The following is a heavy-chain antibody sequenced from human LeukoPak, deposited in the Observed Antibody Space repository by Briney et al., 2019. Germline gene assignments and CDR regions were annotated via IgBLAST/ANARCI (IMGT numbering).Heavy chain of an antibody. J-gene: IGHJ4*02. CDR2: INPSGGST. CDR1: GYTFTSSY. D-gene: IGHD4/OR15-4a*01. V-gene: IGHV1-46*01. Sequence: ASVKVSCKASGYTFTSSYMHWVRQAPGQGLEWMGIINPSGGSTSYAQKFQGRVTMTRDTSTSTVYMELGSLRSEDTAVYYCARDRPAMVPFDYWGQGTLVTVSS. CDR3: ARDRPAMVPFDY.